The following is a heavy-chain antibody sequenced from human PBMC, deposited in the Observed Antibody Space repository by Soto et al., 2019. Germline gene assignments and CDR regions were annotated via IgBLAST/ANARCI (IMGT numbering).Heavy chain of an antibody. D-gene: IGHD2-2*01. V-gene: IGHV1-2*02. Sequence: QVQLVQSGAEVKKPGASVKVSCKTSGYTFTGYYIYWVRQAPGQGLEWMGWINPHSGGTDSSQKFQGRVNMTRDTSISTAYMELSRLRSDDTAVYYYAGTSCSSTTCPTTYWGQGTLVTVSS. J-gene: IGHJ4*02. CDR3: AGTSCSSTTCPTTY. CDR1: GYTFTGYY. CDR2: INPHSGGT.